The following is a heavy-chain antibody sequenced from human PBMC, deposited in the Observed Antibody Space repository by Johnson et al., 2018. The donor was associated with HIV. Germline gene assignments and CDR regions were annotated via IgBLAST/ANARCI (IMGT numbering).Heavy chain of an antibody. D-gene: IGHD4-17*01. CDR3: ARDGDTVTTQGAFDI. Sequence: QVQVVESWGGVVQPGRSLRLSCAASGFTFSSYAMHWVRQAPGKGLEWVAVISYDGSNKYYADSVNGRFTISRDNSKNTLYLQMNSLRAEDTAVYYCARDGDTVTTQGAFDIWGQGTMVTVSS. CDR2: ISYDGSNK. V-gene: IGHV3-30-3*01. J-gene: IGHJ3*02. CDR1: GFTFSSYA.